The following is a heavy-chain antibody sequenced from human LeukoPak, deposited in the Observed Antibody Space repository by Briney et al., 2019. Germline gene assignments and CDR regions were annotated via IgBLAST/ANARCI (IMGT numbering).Heavy chain of an antibody. CDR3: AKGSEDTAMVDFDY. J-gene: IGHJ4*02. V-gene: IGHV3-23*01. CDR1: GFTVSSYA. Sequence: GASLRLSCAASGFTVSSYAMSWVRQAPGKGLEWVSAISGSGGSTYYADSVKGRFTISRDNSKNTLYLQMNSLRAEDTAVYYCAKGSEDTAMVDFDYWGQGTLVTVSS. CDR2: ISGSGGST. D-gene: IGHD5-18*01.